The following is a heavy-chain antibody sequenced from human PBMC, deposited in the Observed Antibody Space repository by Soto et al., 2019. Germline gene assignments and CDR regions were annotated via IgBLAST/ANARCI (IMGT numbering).Heavy chain of an antibody. CDR2: ISYDGSNK. V-gene: IGHV3-30*18. CDR3: AKDGPIPPRTDPYYYGMDV. CDR1: GFTFISYG. D-gene: IGHD2-21*01. J-gene: IGHJ6*02. Sequence: GGSLRLSCAASGFTFISYGMHWVRQAPGKGLEWVAVISYDGSNKYYADSVKGRFTISRDNSKNTLYLQMNSLRAEDTAVYYCAKDGPIPPRTDPYYYGMDVWGQGTTVTVPS.